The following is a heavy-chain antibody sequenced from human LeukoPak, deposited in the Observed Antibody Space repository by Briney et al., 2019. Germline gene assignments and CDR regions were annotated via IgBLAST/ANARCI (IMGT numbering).Heavy chain of an antibody. D-gene: IGHD3-16*02. V-gene: IGHV4-39*01. Sequence: PSETLSLTCTVSGGSISSSSYYWGWIRQPPGKGLEWIGSIYYSGSTYYNPSLKSRVTISVGTSKNQFSLKLSSVTAADTAVYYCASLYYDYVWGSYRYTPPSNWFDPWGQGTLVTVSS. CDR3: ASLYYDYVWGSYRYTPPSNWFDP. J-gene: IGHJ5*02. CDR2: IYYSGST. CDR1: GGSISSSSYY.